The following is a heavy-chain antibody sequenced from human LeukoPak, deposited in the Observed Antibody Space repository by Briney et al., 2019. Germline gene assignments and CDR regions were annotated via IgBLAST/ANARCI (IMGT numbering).Heavy chain of an antibody. CDR1: GGSISSSSYY. CDR2: IYYSGST. D-gene: IGHD2-2*01. V-gene: IGHV4-39*01. CDR3: ARLRGVVPATGGTWYYYYYMDV. Sequence: PSETLSLTCTVSGGSISSSSYYWGWIRQPPGKGLEWIGSIYYSGSTYYNPSLKSRVTISVDTSKNQFSLKLSSVTAADTAVYYCARLRGVVPATGGTWYYYYYMDVWGKGTTVTVSS. J-gene: IGHJ6*03.